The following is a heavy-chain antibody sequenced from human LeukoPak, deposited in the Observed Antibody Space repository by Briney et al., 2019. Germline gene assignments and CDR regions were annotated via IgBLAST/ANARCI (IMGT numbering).Heavy chain of an antibody. J-gene: IGHJ4*02. D-gene: IGHD4-23*01. CDR1: GFTFSSFV. CDR3: AKDQYGGNPQYYFDY. Sequence: PGGSLRLSCSASGFTFSSFVMHWVRQAPGKGLDWVSAISGSGGNTYYADSVKGRFTISRDNFKNTLYLQMNSLRAEDTAVYYCAKDQYGGNPQYYFDYWGQGTLVTVSS. V-gene: IGHV3-23*01. CDR2: ISGSGGNT.